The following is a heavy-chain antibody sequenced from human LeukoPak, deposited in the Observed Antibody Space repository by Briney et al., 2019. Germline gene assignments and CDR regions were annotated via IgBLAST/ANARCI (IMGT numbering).Heavy chain of an antibody. CDR2: INPSGGST. J-gene: IGHJ3*02. V-gene: IGHV1-46*01. Sequence: ASVKVSCKASGYTFTSYYMHWVRQAPGQGLEWMGIINPSGGSTSYAQKFQGRVTMTTDTSTSTAYMELRSLRSDDTAVYYCARDRRRGGYDSGYAFDIWGQGTMVTVSS. CDR3: ARDRRRGGYDSGYAFDI. CDR1: GYTFTSYY. D-gene: IGHD5-12*01.